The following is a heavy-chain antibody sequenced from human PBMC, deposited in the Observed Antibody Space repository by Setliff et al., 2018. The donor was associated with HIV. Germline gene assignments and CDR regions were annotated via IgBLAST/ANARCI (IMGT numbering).Heavy chain of an antibody. Sequence: GASVKVSCKASGGTFNGYAISWVRQAPGQGLAWMGWISAYNGNTNYAQKLQGRVTMTTDTGTRTAYMELRSLRSDDTAMYYCARMRGGHNIREGAFDIWGQGTMVTV. J-gene: IGHJ3*02. CDR1: GGTFNGYA. D-gene: IGHD1-20*01. V-gene: IGHV1-18*01. CDR2: ISAYNGNT. CDR3: ARMRGGHNIREGAFDI.